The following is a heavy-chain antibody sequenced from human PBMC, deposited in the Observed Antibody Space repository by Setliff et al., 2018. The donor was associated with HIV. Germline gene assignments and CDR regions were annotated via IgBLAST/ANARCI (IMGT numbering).Heavy chain of an antibody. J-gene: IGHJ6*03. CDR3: ARAPPRITIFGVVVSSDYYNYYMDV. D-gene: IGHD3-3*01. CDR2: INTNTGNP. V-gene: IGHV7-4-1*02. Sequence: ASVMVSCKASGYTFTNYAMNWVRQAPGQGLEWMGWINTNTGNPTYAQGFTGRFVFSLDTSVSTAFLQISSLQAEDTAVYYCARAPPRITIFGVVVSSDYYNYYMDVWGKGTTVTV. CDR1: GYTFTNYA.